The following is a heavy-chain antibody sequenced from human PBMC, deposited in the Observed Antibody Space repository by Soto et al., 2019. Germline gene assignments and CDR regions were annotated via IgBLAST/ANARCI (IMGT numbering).Heavy chain of an antibody. CDR2: ISWNSGSI. Sequence: VQLVESGGGLVQPGRSLRLSCAASGFTFDDYAMHWVRQAPGKGLEWVSGISWNSGSIGYADSVKGRFTISRDNAKNSLYLQMNSLRAEDTALYYCAKGLGFGGVIVPFDYWGQGTLVTVSS. V-gene: IGHV3-9*01. D-gene: IGHD3-16*02. CDR1: GFTFDDYA. CDR3: AKGLGFGGVIVPFDY. J-gene: IGHJ4*02.